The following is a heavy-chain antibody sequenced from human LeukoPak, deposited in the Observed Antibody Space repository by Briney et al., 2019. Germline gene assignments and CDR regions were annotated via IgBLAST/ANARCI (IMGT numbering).Heavy chain of an antibody. CDR3: ARDVVPAAPPLSWFDP. D-gene: IGHD2-2*01. CDR2: INPNSGGT. V-gene: IGHV1-2*02. Sequence: ASVKVSCKASGYTFTGYYMHWVRQAPGQGLEWMGWINPNSGGTNYAQKFQGRVTKTRDTSISTAYMELSRLRSDDTAVYYCARDVVPAAPPLSWFDPWGQGTLVTVSS. CDR1: GYTFTGYY. J-gene: IGHJ5*02.